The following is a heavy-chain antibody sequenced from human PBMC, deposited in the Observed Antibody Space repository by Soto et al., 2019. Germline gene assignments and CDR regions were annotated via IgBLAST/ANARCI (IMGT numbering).Heavy chain of an antibody. CDR2: IYYSGST. CDR3: AGRYGANFDY. J-gene: IGHJ4*02. V-gene: IGHV4-59*01. Sequence: SETLSLTCTVSGGSISSYYWSWIRQPPGKGLEWIGYIYYSGSTNYNPSLKSRVTISVDTSKNQFSLKLSSVTAADTAVYYCAGRYGANFDYWGQGTLVTVSS. CDR1: GGSISSYY. D-gene: IGHD4-17*01.